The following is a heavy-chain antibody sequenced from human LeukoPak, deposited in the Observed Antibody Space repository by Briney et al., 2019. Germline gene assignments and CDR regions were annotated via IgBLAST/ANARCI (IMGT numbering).Heavy chain of an antibody. CDR2: IIPIFGTA. Sequence: ASVKVSCKASGGTFSSYAISWVRQAPGQGLEWMGGIIPIFGTANYAQKFQGRVTITADESTSTAYMELSSLRSEDTAVYYCARVSGDYSMPFDYWGQGTLVTVSS. CDR1: GGTFSSYA. J-gene: IGHJ4*02. V-gene: IGHV1-69*01. D-gene: IGHD2/OR15-2a*01. CDR3: ARVSGDYSMPFDY.